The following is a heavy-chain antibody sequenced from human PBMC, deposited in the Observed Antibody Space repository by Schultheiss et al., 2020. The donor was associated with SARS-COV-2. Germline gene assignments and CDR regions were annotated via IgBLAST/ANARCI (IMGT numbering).Heavy chain of an antibody. Sequence: SCKLSGGSISVSGYYWGWVRQPPGKGLEWIGEIYHSGSTNYNPSLKSRVTISVDTSKNQFSLKLSSVTAADTAVYYCARNRGASYGSGSYYKRYQYYGMDVWGQGTTVTVSS. CDR2: IYHSGST. D-gene: IGHD3-10*01. CDR1: GGSISVSGYY. V-gene: IGHV4-39*07. CDR3: ARNRGASYGSGSYYKRYQYYGMDV. J-gene: IGHJ6*02.